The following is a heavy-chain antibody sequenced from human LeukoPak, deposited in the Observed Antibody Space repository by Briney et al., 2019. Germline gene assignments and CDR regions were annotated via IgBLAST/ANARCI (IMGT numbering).Heavy chain of an antibody. V-gene: IGHV3-48*03. D-gene: IGHD3-22*01. J-gene: IGHJ3*02. CDR3: ARAAPYYYDSSGYSAFDS. CDR2: ISSTSSTI. Sequence: PGGSLRLSCAASECTFSSYEMNWVRQAPGKGLEWVSYISSTSSTIYYADSVKGRFTISRDNAKNSLYLQMNSLRDEDTAVYYCARAAPYYYDSSGYSAFDSWGQGTMVTVSA. CDR1: ECTFSSYE.